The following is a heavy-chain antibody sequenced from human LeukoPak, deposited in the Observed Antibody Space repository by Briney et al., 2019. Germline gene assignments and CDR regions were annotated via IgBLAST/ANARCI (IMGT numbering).Heavy chain of an antibody. J-gene: IGHJ4*02. CDR1: GFTFSSYS. CDR3: AREEYYDSSVYGY. CDR2: ISSSSYI. V-gene: IGHV3-21*01. Sequence: GGSLRLSCAASGFTFSSYSMNWVRQAPGKGLEWVSSISSSSYIYYADSVKGRFTTSRDNAKNSLYLQMNSLRAEDTAVYYCAREEYYDSSVYGYWGQGTLVTVSS. D-gene: IGHD3-22*01.